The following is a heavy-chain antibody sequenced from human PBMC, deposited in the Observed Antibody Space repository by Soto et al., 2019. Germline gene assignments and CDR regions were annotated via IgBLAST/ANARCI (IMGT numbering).Heavy chain of an antibody. CDR3: ARGRRDINWFDP. V-gene: IGHV4-34*01. Sequence: PSETLSLTCAVYGGSFSGYYWSWIRQPPGKGLEWIGEINHSGSTNYNPSLKSRVTISVDTSKNQFSLKLSSVTAADTAVYYCARGRRDINWFDPWGQGTLVTVS. CDR2: INHSGST. J-gene: IGHJ5*02. CDR1: GGSFSGYY.